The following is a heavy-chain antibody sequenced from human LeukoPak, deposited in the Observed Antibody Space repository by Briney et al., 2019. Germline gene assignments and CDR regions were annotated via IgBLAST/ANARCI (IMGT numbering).Heavy chain of an antibody. J-gene: IGHJ3*02. CDR2: IYTSGST. D-gene: IGHD3-3*01. CDR3: ARVFRPSLTVFIIRGAFDI. Sequence: SQTLSLTCTVSGGSISSGSYYWSWIRQPAGKGLEWIGRIYTSGSTNYNPSLKSRVTISVDTSKNQFSLKLSSVTAADTAVYYCARVFRPSLTVFIIRGAFDIWGQGTMVTVSS. V-gene: IGHV4-61*02. CDR1: GGSISSGSYY.